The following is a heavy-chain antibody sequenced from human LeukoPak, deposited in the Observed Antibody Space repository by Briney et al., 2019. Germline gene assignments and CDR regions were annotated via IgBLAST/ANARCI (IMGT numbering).Heavy chain of an antibody. J-gene: IGHJ4*02. D-gene: IGHD3-10*01. CDR3: ARDSGERGSGSYLIAY. Sequence: EASVKVSCKSSGYTFTVYYMHWVRQAPGQGLERMGWINPNSGGRNYAQKFQGRVTMTRDTSISTAYMELSRLRSDDTAVYYCARDSGERGSGSYLIAYWGQGTLVTVSS. CDR2: INPNSGGR. V-gene: IGHV1-2*02. CDR1: GYTFTVYY.